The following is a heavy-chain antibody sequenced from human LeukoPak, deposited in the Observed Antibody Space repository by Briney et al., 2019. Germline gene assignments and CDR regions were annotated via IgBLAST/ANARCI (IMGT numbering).Heavy chain of an antibody. D-gene: IGHD6-19*01. CDR3: ARESVAGNAFDI. CDR2: ISSSGSTI. J-gene: IGHJ3*02. Sequence: PGGSLRLSCAASGFTFSDYYMSWIRQAPGKGLEWVSYISSSGSTIYYADSVKGRFTISRDNARNSLYLQMNSLRAEDTAVYYCARESVAGNAFDIWGQGTMVTVSS. CDR1: GFTFSDYY. V-gene: IGHV3-11*01.